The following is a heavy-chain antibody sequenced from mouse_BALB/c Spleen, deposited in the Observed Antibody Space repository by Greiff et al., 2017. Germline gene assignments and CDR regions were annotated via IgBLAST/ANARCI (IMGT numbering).Heavy chain of an antibody. J-gene: IGHJ4*01. CDR3: ARDGVRRGAMDY. CDR2: INSNGGST. CDR1: GFTFSSYG. D-gene: IGHD2-14*01. Sequence: EVQVVESGGGLVQPGGSLKLSCAASGFTFSSYGMSWVRQTPDKRLELVATINSNGGSTYYPDSVKGRFTISRDNAKNTLYLQMSSLKSEDTAMYYCARDGVRRGAMDYWGQGTSVTVAS. V-gene: IGHV5-6-3*01.